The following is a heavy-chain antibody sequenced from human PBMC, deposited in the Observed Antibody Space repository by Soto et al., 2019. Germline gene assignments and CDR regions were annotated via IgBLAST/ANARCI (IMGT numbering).Heavy chain of an antibody. V-gene: IGHV1-2*02. CDR1: GYTFTGYY. CDR2: INPNSGGT. D-gene: IGHD2-2*02. Sequence: GASVKVSCKASGYTFTGYYMHWVRQAPGQGLEWLGWINPNSGGTNYAQKLQGRATMTRDTSISTAYMELSSLRSDDTAVYYCARPACCRSTSCYTEHFDYGRDVRGQGTTVTVSS. CDR3: ARPACCRSTSCYTEHFDYGRDV. J-gene: IGHJ6*02.